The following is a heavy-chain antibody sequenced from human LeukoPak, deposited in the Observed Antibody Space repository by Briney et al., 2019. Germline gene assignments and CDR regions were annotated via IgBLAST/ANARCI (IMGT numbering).Heavy chain of an antibody. D-gene: IGHD3-10*01. Sequence: PSETLSLTCAVSGGPFSGYFWSWIRQPPGKGLEWIGEIHNSGTTNYNPSLNSRVTISEETPKNQIYLNLRSVTAADTAVYYCVRRYYYNLGIFPFDFWGQGTLVTVSS. CDR1: GGPFSGYF. CDR3: VRRYYYNLGIFPFDF. J-gene: IGHJ4*02. V-gene: IGHV4-34*01. CDR2: IHNSGTT.